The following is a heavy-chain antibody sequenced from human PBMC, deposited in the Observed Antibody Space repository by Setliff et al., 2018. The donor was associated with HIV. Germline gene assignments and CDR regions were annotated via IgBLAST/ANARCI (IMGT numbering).Heavy chain of an antibody. CDR2: IKQDGSKA. J-gene: IGHJ3*02. CDR3: ARDDSNGNTDAFDI. V-gene: IGHV3-7*04. CDR1: GFTFSSYW. D-gene: IGHD5-18*01. Sequence: GGSLRLSCAASGFTFSSYWMSWVRQAPGKGLEWVGDIKQDGSKAYYMDSVKGRFTISRDNPKNSLYLQMTSLRAEDTAVYYCARDDSNGNTDAFDIWGQGTTVTVSS.